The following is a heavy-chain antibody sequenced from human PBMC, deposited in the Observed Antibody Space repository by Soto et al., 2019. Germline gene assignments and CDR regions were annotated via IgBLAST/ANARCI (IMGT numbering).Heavy chain of an antibody. Sequence: LSLTCTVSGGSISSGGYYWSWIRQHPGKGLEWIGYIYYSGSTYYNPSLKSRVTISVDTSKNQFSLKLSSVTAADTAVYYCAGVLSDSSGYYCFDYWGQGTMVTVYS. J-gene: IGHJ4*02. CDR3: AGVLSDSSGYYCFDY. CDR1: GGSISSGGYY. CDR2: IYYSGST. D-gene: IGHD3-22*01. V-gene: IGHV4-31*03.